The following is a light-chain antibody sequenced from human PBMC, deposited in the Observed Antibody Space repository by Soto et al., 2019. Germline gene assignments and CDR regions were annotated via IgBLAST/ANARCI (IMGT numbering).Light chain of an antibody. J-gene: IGKJ2*01. CDR1: QSVSSS. Sequence: EIVMTQSPATLSVSPGERATLSCRASQSVSSSLAWYQLKPGQTPRLLIYGASTRATAFPARFSGSGSGTEFTLTISSLQYEDFAVYYCQQYNNWPYTFGQGTKLEIK. CDR3: QQYNNWPYT. V-gene: IGKV3-15*01. CDR2: GAS.